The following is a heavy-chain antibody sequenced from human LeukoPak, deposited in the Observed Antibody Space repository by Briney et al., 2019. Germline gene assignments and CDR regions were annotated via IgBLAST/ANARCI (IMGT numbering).Heavy chain of an antibody. CDR2: IYHSGNT. J-gene: IGHJ3*02. CDR1: SASISSSDW. Sequence: PSGTLSLTCAVSSASISSSDWWNWVGQSPGKGLEWIGEIYHSGNTNYNPSLRSRVTMSIEKSKNQFSLKLTSVTAADTAVYYCARGGLRVGHAFDIWGQGTMVTVSS. CDR3: ARGGLRVGHAFDI. V-gene: IGHV4-4*02. D-gene: IGHD3/OR15-3a*01.